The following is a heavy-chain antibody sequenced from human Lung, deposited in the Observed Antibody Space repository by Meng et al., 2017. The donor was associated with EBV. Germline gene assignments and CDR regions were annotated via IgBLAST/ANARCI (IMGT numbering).Heavy chain of an antibody. CDR3: ARNLGGTVAGRDDS. V-gene: IGHV1-69*18. CDR1: GGTFGSHA. D-gene: IGHD6-19*01. J-gene: IGHJ4*02. CDR2: IIPMFGTT. Sequence: QVHLVEAGAEVKKPGSSGKVSCKASGGTFGSHAISWVRQAPGQGLEWMGKIIPMFGTTNNAQKFQGRVAISADESTNTAYMELRSLSSDDTAVYYCARNLGGTVAGRDDSWGQGTLVTVSS.